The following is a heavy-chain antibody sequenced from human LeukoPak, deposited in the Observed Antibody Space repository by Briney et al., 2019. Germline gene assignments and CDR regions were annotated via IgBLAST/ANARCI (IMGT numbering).Heavy chain of an antibody. V-gene: IGHV3-53*01. CDR3: AGVVRHTGITDF. J-gene: IGHJ4*02. CDR2: IYAGGST. D-gene: IGHD1-14*01. CDR1: GFTVSSNY. Sequence: GGSLRLSCTASGFTVSSNYMSWVRQAPGKGLEWVSVIYAGGSTYYADSVKGRFTISSDYSKNTLYLQMNGLRAEDTAVYYCAGVVRHTGITDFWGQGTLVTVSS.